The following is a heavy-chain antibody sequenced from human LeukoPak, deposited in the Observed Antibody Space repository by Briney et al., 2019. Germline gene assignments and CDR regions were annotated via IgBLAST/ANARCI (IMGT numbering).Heavy chain of an antibody. J-gene: IGHJ4*02. Sequence: ASVTVSCKASGYTFTSYAMHWVRQAPGQRLEWMGWINAGNGNTKYSQKFQGRVTITRDTSESTVYMELSSLRSEDTAVYYCARDRGYSYGYVEHKPLYYFDYWGQGTLVTVSS. D-gene: IGHD5-18*01. V-gene: IGHV1-3*01. CDR1: GYTFTSYA. CDR3: ARDRGYSYGYVEHKPLYYFDY. CDR2: INAGNGNT.